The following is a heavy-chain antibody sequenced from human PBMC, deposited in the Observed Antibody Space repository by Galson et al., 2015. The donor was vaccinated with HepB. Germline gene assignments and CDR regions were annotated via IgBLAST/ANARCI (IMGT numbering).Heavy chain of an antibody. D-gene: IGHD1-26*01. J-gene: IGHJ3*02. Sequence: SLRLSCAASGFTVSSNYMSWVRQAPGKGLEWVSVIYSGGSTYYADSVKGRFTISRDNSKNTLYLQMNSLRAEDTAVYYCARAIVGAPSWELAGGNAFDIWGQGTMVTVSS. V-gene: IGHV3-66*01. CDR1: GFTVSSNY. CDR3: ARAIVGAPSWELAGGNAFDI. CDR2: IYSGGST.